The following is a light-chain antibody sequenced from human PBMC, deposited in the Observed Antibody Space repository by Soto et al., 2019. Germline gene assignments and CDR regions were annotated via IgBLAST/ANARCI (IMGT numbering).Light chain of an antibody. CDR1: KNDIGVYDF. CDR3: KSYAGSNTYV. CDR2: EVV. V-gene: IGLV2-8*01. Sequence: SALTQPPSASGSPGQSVTISCTGTKNDIGVYDFVSWYQHHPGKAPRLIIYEVVQRPSGVPDRFSGSKSGNTASLTVSGLQAADEGEYFCKSYAGSNTYVFGSGTTVTVL. J-gene: IGLJ1*01.